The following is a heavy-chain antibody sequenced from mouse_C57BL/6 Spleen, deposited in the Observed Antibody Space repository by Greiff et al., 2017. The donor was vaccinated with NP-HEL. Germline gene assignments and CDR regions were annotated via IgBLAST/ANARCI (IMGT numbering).Heavy chain of an antibody. CDR2: IRSKSNNYAT. D-gene: IGHD2-4*01. Sequence: EVKLVESGGGLVQPKGSLKLSCAASGFSFNTYAMNWVRQAPGKGLEWVARIRSKSNNYATYYADSVKDRFTISRDDSESMLYLQMNNLKTEDTAMYYCGRDYEAFDYWGQGTTLTVSS. CDR1: GFSFNTYA. V-gene: IGHV10-1*01. CDR3: GRDYEAFDY. J-gene: IGHJ2*01.